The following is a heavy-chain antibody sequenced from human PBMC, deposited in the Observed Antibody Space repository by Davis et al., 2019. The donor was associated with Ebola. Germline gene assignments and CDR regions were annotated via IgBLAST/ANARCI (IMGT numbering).Heavy chain of an antibody. CDR2: IGLQHDT. Sequence: PGGSLRLSCAASGFTFSAHAMYSVRQAPGKGLEWVSIIGLQHDTYYPDSVKGRFTISRDNSKNTIYLQMSSLRADDTGMYYCASREVGQHNLFWGQGTLVTVSS. CDR3: ASREVGQHNLF. D-gene: IGHD2-21*01. J-gene: IGHJ1*01. V-gene: IGHV3-23*01. CDR1: GFTFSAHA.